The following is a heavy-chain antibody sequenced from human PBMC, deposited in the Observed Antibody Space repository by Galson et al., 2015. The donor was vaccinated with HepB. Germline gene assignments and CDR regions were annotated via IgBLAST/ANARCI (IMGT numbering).Heavy chain of an antibody. CDR2: FRNRARGYST. V-gene: IGHV3-72*01. CDR3: ARSEVTTVVTDFDS. Sequence: SLRLSCAVSGFSFNDHYVDWVRQAPGKGLEWVGRFRNRARGYSTAYAVSVRGRFTVSRDDYKNSVFLQMNGLGSEEPAVYYCARSEVTTVVTDFDSWGQGTLVTVSP. CDR1: GFSFNDHY. D-gene: IGHD4-23*01. J-gene: IGHJ4*02.